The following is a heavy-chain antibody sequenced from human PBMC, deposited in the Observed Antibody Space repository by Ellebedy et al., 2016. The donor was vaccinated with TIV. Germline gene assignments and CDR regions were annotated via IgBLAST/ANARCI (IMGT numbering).Heavy chain of an antibody. CDR2: IKSKTEGGTT. V-gene: IGHV3-15*07. CDR1: GLTFTKAW. Sequence: GESLKISCAASGLTFTKAWMNWVRQAPGKGLEWVGHIKSKTEGGTTDYAAPVKGRFTISRDDSENMSSLQMNSLIAEDTAVYYCTTRGGSSWPPFWGQGTLVTVSS. CDR3: TTRGGSSWPPF. J-gene: IGHJ4*02. D-gene: IGHD6-13*01.